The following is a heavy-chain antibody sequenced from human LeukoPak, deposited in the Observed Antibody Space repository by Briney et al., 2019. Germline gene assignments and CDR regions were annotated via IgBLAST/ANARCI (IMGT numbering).Heavy chain of an antibody. CDR2: ISGSGGDT. CDR1: GFTFSNYA. J-gene: IGHJ6*02. V-gene: IGHV3-23*01. CDR3: ARYCSGGGCWSYYYYGMDV. D-gene: IGHD2-15*01. Sequence: QSGGSLRLSCTASGFTFSNYAMNWVRQAPGRGLEWVSTISGSGGDTYYADSVKGRFTISRDNSENTLFLLMNSLRAEDTAVYYCARYCSGGGCWSYYYYGMDVWGQGTTVTVSS.